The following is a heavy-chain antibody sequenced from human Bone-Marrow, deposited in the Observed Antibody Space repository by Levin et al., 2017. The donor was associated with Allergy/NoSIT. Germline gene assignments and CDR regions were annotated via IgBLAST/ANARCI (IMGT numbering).Heavy chain of an antibody. Sequence: GGSLRLSCVASGFPFSEYWMHWVRQAPGKGLVWVSRINSDGSRRSYADYVKGRFTISRDNAKNTLYLQLNSLPVDDTAVYYCARGGIGTGKGDMGTGYWGQGTLVTVSS. CDR1: GFPFSEYW. V-gene: IGHV3-74*01. D-gene: IGHD3/OR15-3a*01. CDR2: INSDGSRR. CDR3: ARGGIGTGKGDMGTGY. J-gene: IGHJ4*02.